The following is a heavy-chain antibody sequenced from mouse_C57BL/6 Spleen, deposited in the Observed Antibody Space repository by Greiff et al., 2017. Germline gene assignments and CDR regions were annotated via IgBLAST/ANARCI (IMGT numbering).Heavy chain of an antibody. CDR3: ARKSLANWDVDY. Sequence: QVQLQQSGAELVKPGASVKLSCKASGYTFTSYWMQWVKQRPGQGLEWFGEIDPSDSYTNYNQNFKGKATLTVDTSSSTAYMQLSSLTSEDSAVYYCARKSLANWDVDYWGQGTTLTVSS. J-gene: IGHJ2*01. V-gene: IGHV1-50*01. D-gene: IGHD4-1*01. CDR1: GYTFTSYW. CDR2: IDPSDSYT.